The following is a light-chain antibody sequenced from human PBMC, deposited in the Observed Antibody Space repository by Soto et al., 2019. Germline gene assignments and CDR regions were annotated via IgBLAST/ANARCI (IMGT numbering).Light chain of an antibody. J-gene: IGKJ4*01. Sequence: EIVLTQSPGTLSLSPGERATLSCRASRSVSSIYLAWYQQKLGQAPRLLIYGASTRATDIPDRFSGSGSGTDFRLTISRLEPEDFAVYYCQQYGSSPLTFGGGTKVDIK. V-gene: IGKV3-20*01. CDR2: GAS. CDR1: RSVSSIY. CDR3: QQYGSSPLT.